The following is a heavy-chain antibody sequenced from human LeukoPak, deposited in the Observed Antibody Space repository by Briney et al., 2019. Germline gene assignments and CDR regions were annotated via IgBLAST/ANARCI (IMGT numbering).Heavy chain of an antibody. CDR1: GDSVSSNSAA. CDR2: TYYRSKWYN. V-gene: IGHV6-1*01. J-gene: IGHJ5*02. D-gene: IGHD7-27*01. CDR3: ARSSCNWGSCSHWFDP. Sequence: SQTLSLTCAISGDSVSSNSAAWNWIRQSPSRGLEWLGRTYYRSKWYNDYAVSVKSRITIDPDTSKNQFSLQLNSVTPEDTAVYYCARSSCNWGSCSHWFDPWGQGTLVTVSS.